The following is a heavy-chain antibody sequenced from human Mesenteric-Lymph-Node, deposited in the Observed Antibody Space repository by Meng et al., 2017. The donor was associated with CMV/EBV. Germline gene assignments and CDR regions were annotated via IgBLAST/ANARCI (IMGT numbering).Heavy chain of an antibody. Sequence: GGSLRLSCAASGFTFRSYWMSWVRQVPGKGLEWVANIKQDGSEKYYVDSVKGRFTISRDNAKNSVYLQMDSLRGEDTAVYYCARDTPVSGIDYWGQGTLVTVSS. CDR1: GFTFRSYW. D-gene: IGHD4-11*01. V-gene: IGHV3-7*01. CDR2: IKQDGSEK. J-gene: IGHJ4*02. CDR3: ARDTPVSGIDY.